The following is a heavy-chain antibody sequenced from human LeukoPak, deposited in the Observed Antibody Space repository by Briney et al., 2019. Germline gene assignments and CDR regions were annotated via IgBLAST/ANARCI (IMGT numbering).Heavy chain of an antibody. CDR3: AKYTSGWFEDY. Sequence: GGSLRLSCAASGFTFSSYAMHWVRQAPGKGLEWVSAITAGADSTFYADSVKGRFTISRDNSKNTLYLQMNSLRVEDTAVYYCAKYTSGWFEDYWGQGTVVTVSS. CDR2: ITAGADST. D-gene: IGHD6-19*01. CDR1: GFTFSSYA. V-gene: IGHV3-23*01. J-gene: IGHJ4*02.